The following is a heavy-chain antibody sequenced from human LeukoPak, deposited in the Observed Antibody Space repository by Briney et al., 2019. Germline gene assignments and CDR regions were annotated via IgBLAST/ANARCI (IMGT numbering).Heavy chain of an antibody. V-gene: IGHV4-39*01. CDR2: IYYSGNT. J-gene: IGHJ5*02. CDR3: ASTPLNYDILTGSLYNWFDP. Sequence: SETLSLTCTVSGGSISSSSYYWGWIRQPPGKGLEWIGSIYYSGNTYYNPSLKSRVTISVDTSKNQFSLKLSSVTAADTAVYYCASTPLNYDILTGSLYNWFDPWGQGTLVTVSS. D-gene: IGHD3-9*01. CDR1: GGSISSSSYY.